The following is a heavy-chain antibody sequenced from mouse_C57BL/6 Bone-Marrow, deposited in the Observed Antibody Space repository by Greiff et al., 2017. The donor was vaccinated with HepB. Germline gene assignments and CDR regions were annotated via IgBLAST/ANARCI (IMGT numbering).Heavy chain of an antibody. V-gene: IGHV14-4*01. CDR2: IDPENGDT. CDR3: INPRIGITYFDY. D-gene: IGHD1-3*01. J-gene: IGHJ2*01. CDR1: GFNIKDDY. Sequence: VQLQQSGAELVRPGASVKLSCTASGFNIKDDYMHWVKQRPEQGLEWIGWIDPENGDTEYASKFQGKATITADTSSNTAYLQLSSLTSEDTAVYYWINPRIGITYFDYWGQGTTLTVSS.